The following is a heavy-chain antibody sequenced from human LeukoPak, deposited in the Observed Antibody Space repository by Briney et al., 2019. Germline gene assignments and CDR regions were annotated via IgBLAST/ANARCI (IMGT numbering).Heavy chain of an antibody. CDR3: ARVRRDSTYYYDSTLDY. CDR2: IYYSGST. V-gene: IGHV4-39*07. J-gene: IGHJ4*02. D-gene: IGHD3-22*01. Sequence: SETLSLTCTVYGGSISSSSYYWGWIRQPPGKGLEWIGSIYYSGSTYYNPSLKSRVTISVDTSKNQFSLKLSSVTAADTAVYYCARVRRDSTYYYDSTLDYWGQGTLVTVSS. CDR1: GGSISSSSYY.